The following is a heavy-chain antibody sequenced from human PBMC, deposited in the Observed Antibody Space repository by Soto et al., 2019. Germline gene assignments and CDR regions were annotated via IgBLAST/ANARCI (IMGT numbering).Heavy chain of an antibody. J-gene: IGHJ5*02. D-gene: IGHD2-2*01. CDR1: GGTFSSYA. Sequence: QVQLVQSGAEVKKPGSSVKVSCKASGGTFSSYAISWVRQAPGQGLEWMGGIIPIFGTANYAQKFQGRVTITADESTSTAYMELSSLRSEDTAVYYCARVREGIGPAALVGWFDPWGQGTLVTVSS. V-gene: IGHV1-69*12. CDR2: IIPIFGTA. CDR3: ARVREGIGPAALVGWFDP.